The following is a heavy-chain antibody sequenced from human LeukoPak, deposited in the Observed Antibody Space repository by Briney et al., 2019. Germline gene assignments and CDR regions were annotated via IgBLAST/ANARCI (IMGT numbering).Heavy chain of an antibody. Sequence: GGSLRLSCAASGFNFDDFGMTWVRQAPGKGLEWVGFIRSKIYGGTPEYAASVKGRFTISRDDSKGVAYLQMNSLKTEDTAVYYCTRDQTPYYWGQGTLVTVAS. CDR1: GFNFDDFG. J-gene: IGHJ4*02. V-gene: IGHV3-49*04. CDR3: TRDQTPYY. CDR2: IRSKIYGGTP.